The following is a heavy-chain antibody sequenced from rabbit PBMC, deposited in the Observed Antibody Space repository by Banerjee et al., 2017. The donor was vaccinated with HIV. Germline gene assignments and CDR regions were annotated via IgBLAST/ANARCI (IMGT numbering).Heavy chain of an antibody. V-gene: IGHV1S45*01. CDR2: INGGSSGDT. J-gene: IGHJ4*01. CDR1: GFSFNNKYV. Sequence: QEQLVESGGGLVKPEGSLTLTCTASGFSFNNKYVMCWVRQAPGKGLEWIGCINGGSSGDTYYASWAKGRFTISKTSSTTVTLQMTSLTAADTATYFCARSAGYGYDGYGYFNLWGPGTLVTVS. D-gene: IGHD6-1*01. CDR3: ARSAGYGYDGYGYFNL.